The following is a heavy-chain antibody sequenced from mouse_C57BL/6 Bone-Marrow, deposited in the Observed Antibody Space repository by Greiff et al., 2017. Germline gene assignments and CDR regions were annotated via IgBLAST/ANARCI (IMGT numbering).Heavy chain of an antibody. J-gene: IGHJ2*01. Sequence: QVQLKQSGAELMKPGASVKLSCKATGYTFTGYWIEWVKQRPGHGLEWIGEILPGSGSTNYNEKFKGKATFTADTSSNTAYMQLSSLTTEDSAIYYCARPSYYYGSSYEKSDYWGQGTTLTVSS. V-gene: IGHV1-9*01. CDR3: ARPSYYYGSSYEKSDY. CDR2: ILPGSGST. CDR1: GYTFTGYW. D-gene: IGHD1-1*01.